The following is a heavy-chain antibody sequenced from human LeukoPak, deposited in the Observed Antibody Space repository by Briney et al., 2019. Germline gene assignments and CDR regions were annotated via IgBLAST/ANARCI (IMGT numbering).Heavy chain of an antibody. CDR1: GYKFRSYD. J-gene: IGHJ4*02. Sequence: ASVKVSCKASGYKFRSYDIIWVRQAPGQGLECMGWISPDNGYTNSAHKIQGRVTMTADTSTSTAYMELRSLRSDDTAVYYRARYNGYDWGYLDYWGQGTLVTVFS. CDR3: ARYNGYDWGYLDY. CDR2: ISPDNGYT. V-gene: IGHV1-18*01. D-gene: IGHD3-16*01.